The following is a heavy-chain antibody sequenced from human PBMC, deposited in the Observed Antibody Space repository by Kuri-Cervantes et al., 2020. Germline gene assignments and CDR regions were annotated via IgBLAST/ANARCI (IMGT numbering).Heavy chain of an antibody. D-gene: IGHD2-21*01. V-gene: IGHV4-38-2*01. CDR1: GYSINSGYY. CDR3: ASTLGSGGEAMDV. J-gene: IGHJ6*04. CDR2: IYHSGTT. Sequence: SETLSLTCAVSGYSINSGYYWGWIRQPPGKGLEWIGSIYHSGTTYFHPSLKSRVTISVDTSKNQFSLRLSSVTAADTAVYYCASTLGSGGEAMDVWGKGTTVTVSS.